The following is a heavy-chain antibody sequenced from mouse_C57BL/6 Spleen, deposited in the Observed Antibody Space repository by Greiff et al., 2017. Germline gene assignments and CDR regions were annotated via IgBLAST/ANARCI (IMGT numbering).Heavy chain of an antibody. Sequence: QVHVKQSGAELARPGASVKLSCKASGYTFTSYGISWVKQRTGQGLEWIGEIYPRSGNTYYNEKFKGKATLTADKSSSTAYMELRSLTSEDSAVYVCARPSRVVGRDWYFDVWGTGTTVTVSS. J-gene: IGHJ1*03. CDR3: ARPSRVVGRDWYFDV. V-gene: IGHV1-81*01. D-gene: IGHD1-1*01. CDR1: GYTFTSYG. CDR2: IYPRSGNT.